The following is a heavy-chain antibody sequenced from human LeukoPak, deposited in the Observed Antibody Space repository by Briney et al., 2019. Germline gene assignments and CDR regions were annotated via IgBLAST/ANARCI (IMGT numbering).Heavy chain of an antibody. CDR3: ARGGVYYDFWSGYSSFDY. CDR2: IYTSGST. CDR1: GGSISSYY. J-gene: IGHJ4*02. Sequence: SETLSLTCTVSGGSISSYYWSWIRQPAGKGLEWIGRIYTSGSTNYNPSLKSRVTMSVDTSKNQFSLKLSSVTAADTAVYYRARGGVYYDFWSGYSSFDYWGQGTLVTVSS. D-gene: IGHD3-3*01. V-gene: IGHV4-4*07.